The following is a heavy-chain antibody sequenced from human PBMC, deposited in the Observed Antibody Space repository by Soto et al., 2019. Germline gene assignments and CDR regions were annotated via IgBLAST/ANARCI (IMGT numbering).Heavy chain of an antibody. D-gene: IGHD2-15*01. V-gene: IGHV3-66*01. CDR3: AREKTKPAYCSGGSCYSDPFDY. CDR2: IYSGGST. J-gene: IGHJ4*02. Sequence: EVQLVESGGGLVQPGGSLRLSCAASGFPVSSNYMSWVRQAPGKGLEWDSVIYSGGSTYDADSVKGRFTISRDNSKNTLYLQMHSLRAEDTAVYYCAREKTKPAYCSGGSCYSDPFDYWGQGTLVTVSS. CDR1: GFPVSSNY.